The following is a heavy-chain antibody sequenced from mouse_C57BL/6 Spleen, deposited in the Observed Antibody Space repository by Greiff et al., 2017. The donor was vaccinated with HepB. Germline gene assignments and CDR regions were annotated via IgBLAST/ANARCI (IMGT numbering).Heavy chain of an antibody. J-gene: IGHJ2*01. V-gene: IGHV1-72*01. CDR2: IDPNSGGT. CDR1: GYTFTSYW. D-gene: IGHD1-1*01. CDR3: ARGGVITTVVPLFDY. Sequence: LQQPGAELVKPGASVKLSCKASGYTFTSYWMHWVKQRPGRGLEWIGRIDPNSGGTKYNEKFKSKATLTVDKPSSTAYMQLSSLTSEDSAVYYCARGGVITTVVPLFDYWGQGTTLTVSS.